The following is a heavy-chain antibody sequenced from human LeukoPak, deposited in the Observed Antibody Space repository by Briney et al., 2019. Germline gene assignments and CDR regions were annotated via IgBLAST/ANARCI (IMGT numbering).Heavy chain of an antibody. CDR3: AKDRGRQWLDYFDY. D-gene: IGHD6-19*01. V-gene: IGHV3-30*18. CDR1: GFNFKNYG. CDR2: ISNDGHDK. J-gene: IGHJ4*02. Sequence: GGSLRLSCAASGFNFKNYGVHWVRQAPGKGLEWVSVISNDGHDKYYGDNVKGRFTISRDISNSVYLQMISLRPEDTAVYYCAKDRGRQWLDYFDYWGQGTLVTVSS.